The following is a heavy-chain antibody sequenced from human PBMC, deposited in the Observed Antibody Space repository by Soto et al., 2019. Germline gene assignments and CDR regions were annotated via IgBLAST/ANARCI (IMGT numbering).Heavy chain of an antibody. CDR3: ARGGYCSSTSCWFDP. D-gene: IGHD2-2*01. CDR2: ISSSSSYI. V-gene: IGHV3-21*01. CDR1: GFTFSSYS. J-gene: IGHJ5*02. Sequence: EVQLVESGGGLVKPGGSLRLSCAASGFTFSSYSMNWVRQAPGKGLEWVSSISSSSSYIYYADSVKGRFTISRDNAKNSLYLQMNSRRAEDTAVYYCARGGYCSSTSCWFDPWGQGTLVTVSS.